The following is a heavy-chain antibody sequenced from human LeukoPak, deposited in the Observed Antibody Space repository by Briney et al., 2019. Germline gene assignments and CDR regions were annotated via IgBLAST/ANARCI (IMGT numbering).Heavy chain of an antibody. CDR3: ARHRWIVGGTSWFDP. CDR1: GGSVSTASYY. D-gene: IGHD1-26*01. J-gene: IGHJ5*02. Sequence: SETLSLTCTVSGGSVSTASYYWGWIRQPPGKGLEWIGSIYYSGSTSYNPSLKSRVTISVDTSKNQFSVKLSSVTAADTAVYYCARHRWIVGGTSWFDPWGQGTLVTVSS. V-gene: IGHV4-39*01. CDR2: IYYSGST.